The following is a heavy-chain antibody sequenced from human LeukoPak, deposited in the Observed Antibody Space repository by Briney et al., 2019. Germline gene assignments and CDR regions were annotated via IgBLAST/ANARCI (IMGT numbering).Heavy chain of an antibody. V-gene: IGHV2-5*01. Sequence: SGPTLVNPTQTLTLTCTFSGFSLSTSGVGGGWIRQPPGKALEWLALIYWNDDKRYSPSLKSRLTITKDTSKNQVVLTMTNMDPVDTATYYCARHLSGYSYGYGYYYYMDVWGKGTTVTVSS. CDR2: IYWNDDK. J-gene: IGHJ6*03. CDR3: ARHLSGYSYGYGYYYYMDV. CDR1: GFSLSTSGVG. D-gene: IGHD5-18*01.